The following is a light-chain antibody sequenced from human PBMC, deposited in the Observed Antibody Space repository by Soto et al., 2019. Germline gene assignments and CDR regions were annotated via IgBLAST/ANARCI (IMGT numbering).Light chain of an antibody. CDR1: LSVNRSY. CDR2: DTS. J-gene: IGKJ2*04. Sequence: EVVLTQSPGTLSLSPGERATLSCRASLSVNRSYLAWYQQQPGQAPRLLIYDTSTRATGIPDRFNGSGSGTDFTLTISRLEPEDFAVYYCQQYATSQCSFGQGTKVEIK. CDR3: QQYATSQCS. V-gene: IGKV3-20*01.